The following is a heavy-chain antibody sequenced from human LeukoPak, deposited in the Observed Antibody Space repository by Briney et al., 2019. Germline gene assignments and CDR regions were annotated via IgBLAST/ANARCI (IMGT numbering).Heavy chain of an antibody. Sequence: GGSLRLSCAASGFSFSSYAMSWVRQAPGKGLEWVSIISGSGDSTYYADSVKGRFIISRDNSKNTLYLQMSSLRAEDTAVYYCAKGYCTNGVCSSLYNWFDPWGQGTLVTVSS. D-gene: IGHD2-8*01. CDR3: AKGYCTNGVCSSLYNWFDP. CDR1: GFSFSSYA. V-gene: IGHV3-23*01. J-gene: IGHJ5*02. CDR2: ISGSGDST.